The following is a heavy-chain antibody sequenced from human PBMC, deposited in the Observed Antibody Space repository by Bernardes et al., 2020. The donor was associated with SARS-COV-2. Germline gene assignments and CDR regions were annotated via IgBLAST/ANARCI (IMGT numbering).Heavy chain of an antibody. CDR3: ARGGNYDAFDI. V-gene: IGHV4-59*01. Sequence: ETLSLTCTVSGGSISGYYWSWIRQPPGQGLEWIGFIYDSGHTRSNPSLESRVTTSVDTSNSQFSLRLNSLTAADTAVYYCARGGNYDAFDIWGQGTMVTVAS. D-gene: IGHD1-7*01. CDR1: GGSISGYY. CDR2: IYDSGHT. J-gene: IGHJ3*02.